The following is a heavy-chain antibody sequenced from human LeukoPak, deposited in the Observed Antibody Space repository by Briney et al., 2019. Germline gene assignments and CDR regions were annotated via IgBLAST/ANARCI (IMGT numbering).Heavy chain of an antibody. CDR3: VRDTGTYYFDY. CDR2: IYSDGSGT. J-gene: IGHJ4*02. Sequence: GGSLSLSCAASGFIFRNYWMHWVRRAPGKGGVWVSRIYSDGSGTNYADSVKGRFTISRENAKNTLYLQMNSLRDEDTAVYYCVRDTGTYYFDYWGQGTLVTVSS. D-gene: IGHD2-8*02. CDR1: GFIFRNYW. V-gene: IGHV3-74*01.